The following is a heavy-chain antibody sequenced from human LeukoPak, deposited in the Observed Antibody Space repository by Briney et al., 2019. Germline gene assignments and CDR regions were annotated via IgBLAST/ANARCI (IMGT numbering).Heavy chain of an antibody. CDR3: APRLGAATH. V-gene: IGHV3-21*01. Sequence: KPGGSLRLSCAASGFTFSSYSMNWVRQAPGKGLEWVSSISSSSSYIYYADSVEGRFTISRDNAKNSLYLQMNSLRAEDTAVYYCAPRLGAATHWGQGTLVTVSS. J-gene: IGHJ4*02. CDR2: ISSSSSYI. D-gene: IGHD2-15*01. CDR1: GFTFSSYS.